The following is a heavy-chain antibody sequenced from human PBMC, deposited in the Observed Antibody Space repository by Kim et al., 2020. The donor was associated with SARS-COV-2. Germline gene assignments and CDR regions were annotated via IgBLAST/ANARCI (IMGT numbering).Heavy chain of an antibody. D-gene: IGHD6-19*01. V-gene: IGHV4-34*01. Sequence: SETLSLTCAVYGGSFSGYYWSWIRQPPGKGLEWIGEINHSGSTNYNPSLKSRVTISVDTSKNQFSLKLSSVTAADTAVYYCARGQYSSGWQHIDYWGQGTLVTVSS. CDR3: ARGQYSSGWQHIDY. CDR2: INHSGST. CDR1: GGSFSGYY. J-gene: IGHJ4*02.